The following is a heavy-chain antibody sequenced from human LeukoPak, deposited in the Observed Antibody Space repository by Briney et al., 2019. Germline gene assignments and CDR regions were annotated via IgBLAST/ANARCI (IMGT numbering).Heavy chain of an antibody. Sequence: GGSLRLSCLTSGFTLSTNAMSWVRQAPGKGLEWISGISGSGASTYYADSVKGRFTISGDDSRNTLYLQMNSLRGDDTAVYYCAKDVGKWESLHFFDYWGQGTLVTVSS. CDR2: ISGSGAST. CDR3: AKDVGKWESLHFFDY. V-gene: IGHV3-23*01. J-gene: IGHJ4*02. D-gene: IGHD1-26*01. CDR1: GFTLSTNA.